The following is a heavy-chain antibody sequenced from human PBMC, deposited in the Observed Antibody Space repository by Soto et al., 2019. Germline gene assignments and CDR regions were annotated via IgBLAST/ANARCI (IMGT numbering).Heavy chain of an antibody. Sequence: QVQLQESGPGLVKPSQTLSLTCTVSGGSISSGGYYWSWIRQHPGKGLEWIGYIYYSGSTYYNPSLKSRVTISVATSKNQCSLKLSSVTAADTAVYYCAREGIVGATPISDYWGQGTLVTVSS. J-gene: IGHJ4*02. CDR2: IYYSGST. V-gene: IGHV4-31*03. CDR1: GGSISSGGYY. D-gene: IGHD1-26*01. CDR3: AREGIVGATPISDY.